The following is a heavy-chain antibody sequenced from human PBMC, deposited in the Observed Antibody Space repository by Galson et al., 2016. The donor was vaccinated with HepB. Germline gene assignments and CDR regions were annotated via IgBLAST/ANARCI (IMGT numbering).Heavy chain of an antibody. J-gene: IGHJ4*02. CDR3: AHLPYYSHSWYTLALDY. D-gene: IGHD6-13*01. CDR2: IFWDDDK. V-gene: IGHV2-5*02. Sequence: PALVKPTQTLTLTCTFSGFSLTTSGVGVGWMRQPPGKALEWLALIFWDDDKRYSPSLKSSLTITKGTSKNQVALTMTNLYPVNTATYYCAHLPYYSHSWYTLALDYWGQGTLVSVSS. CDR1: GFSLTTSGVG.